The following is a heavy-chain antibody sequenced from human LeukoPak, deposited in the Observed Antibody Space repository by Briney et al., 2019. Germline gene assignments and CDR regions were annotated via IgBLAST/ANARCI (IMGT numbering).Heavy chain of an antibody. J-gene: IGHJ4*02. CDR1: GFTFSSYS. CDR3: ARALQHYYDSSGTLLGGFDY. D-gene: IGHD3-22*01. Sequence: GGSLRLSCAASGFTFSSYSMNWVRQAPGKGLEWVSSISSSSYIYYADSVKGRFTISRDNAKNSLYLQMNSLRAEDTAVYYCARALQHYYDSSGTLLGGFDYWGQGTLVTVFS. CDR2: ISSSSYI. V-gene: IGHV3-21*01.